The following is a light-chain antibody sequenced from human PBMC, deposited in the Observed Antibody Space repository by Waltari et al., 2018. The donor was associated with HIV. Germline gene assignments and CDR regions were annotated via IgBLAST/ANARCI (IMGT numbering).Light chain of an antibody. CDR1: QDISNY. CDR3: EQYNSAPLI. CDR2: AAS. V-gene: IGKV1-27*01. Sequence: DIQMAQSPSSLSASVGDRVTITCRASQDISNYLAWYQQRPGKVPKLLIYAASTLQSGVSFRFSGSGSGTDFTLTITSLQPEDVATYYCEQYNSAPLIFGGGTKVEIK. J-gene: IGKJ4*01.